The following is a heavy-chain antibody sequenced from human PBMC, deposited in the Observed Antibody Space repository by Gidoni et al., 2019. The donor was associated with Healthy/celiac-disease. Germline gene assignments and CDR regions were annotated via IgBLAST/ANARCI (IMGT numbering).Heavy chain of an antibody. V-gene: IGHV3-23*01. Sequence: EVQLLESGGGLVQPGVSLRLSCAASGFTFSSYAMSWVRQAPGKGLEWVSAISGSGGSTYYADSVKGRFTISRDNSKNTLYLQMNSLRAEDTAVYYCAKSGSHIYYYYYGMDVWGQGTTVTVSS. CDR1: GFTFSSYA. CDR2: ISGSGGST. J-gene: IGHJ6*02. D-gene: IGHD1-26*01. CDR3: AKSGSHIYYYYYGMDV.